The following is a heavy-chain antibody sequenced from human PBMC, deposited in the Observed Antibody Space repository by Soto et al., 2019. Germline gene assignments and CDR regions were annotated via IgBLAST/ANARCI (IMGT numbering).Heavy chain of an antibody. CDR2: TYYRSKWYN. V-gene: IGHV6-1*01. CDR1: GDSVSSNSAA. Sequence: SETLSLTCAISGDSVSSNSAAWNWIRQSPSRGLEWLGRTYYRSKWYNDYAVSVKSRITINPDTSKNQFSLQLNSVTPEDTAVYYCARDRYCSSTSCQIYYYYGMDVRGQGTTVTVSS. D-gene: IGHD2-2*01. J-gene: IGHJ6*02. CDR3: ARDRYCSSTSCQIYYYYGMDV.